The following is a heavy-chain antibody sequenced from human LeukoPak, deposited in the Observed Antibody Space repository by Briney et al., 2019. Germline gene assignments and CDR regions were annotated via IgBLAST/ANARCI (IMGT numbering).Heavy chain of an antibody. CDR1: GFTFSSYA. CDR2: ISYDGSNK. CDR3: ARDPQVPYPSFYFDY. Sequence: PGRSLRLSCAASGFTFSSYAMHWVRQAPGKGLEWVAVISYDGSNKYYADSVKGRFTISRDNSKNTLYLQMNSPRAEDTAVYYCARDPQVPYPSFYFDYWGQGTLVTVSS. J-gene: IGHJ4*02. V-gene: IGHV3-30-3*01. D-gene: IGHD2-2*01.